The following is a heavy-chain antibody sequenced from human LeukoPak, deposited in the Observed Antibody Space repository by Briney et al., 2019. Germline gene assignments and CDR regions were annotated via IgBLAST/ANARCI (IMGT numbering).Heavy chain of an antibody. D-gene: IGHD3-22*01. CDR1: GFTFSSYA. CDR3: AKVKDQIVVGDAFDI. Sequence: HSGGSLRLSCAASGFTFSSYAMSWVRQAPGKGLEWVSAISGSGGSTYYADSVKGRFTISRDNSKNTLYLQMNSLRAEDTAVYYCAKVKDQIVVGDAFDIWGQGTMVTVSS. J-gene: IGHJ3*02. CDR2: ISGSGGST. V-gene: IGHV3-23*01.